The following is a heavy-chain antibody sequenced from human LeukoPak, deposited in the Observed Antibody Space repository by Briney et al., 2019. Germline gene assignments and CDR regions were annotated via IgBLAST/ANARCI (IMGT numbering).Heavy chain of an antibody. J-gene: IGHJ4*02. CDR3: AKDLGAIAVAGTGDY. Sequence: GGSLRLSCAASGFTFSSYGMHWVRQAPGKGLEWVAVISYDGSNKYYADSVKGRFTISRDNSKNTLYLQMNSLRAEDTAVYYCAKDLGAIAVAGTGDYWGREPWSPSPQ. CDR2: ISYDGSNK. CDR1: GFTFSSYG. D-gene: IGHD6-19*01. V-gene: IGHV3-30*18.